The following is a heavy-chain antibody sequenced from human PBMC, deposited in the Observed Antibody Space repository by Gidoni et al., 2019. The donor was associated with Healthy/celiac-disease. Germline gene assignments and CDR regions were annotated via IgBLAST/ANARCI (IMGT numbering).Heavy chain of an antibody. J-gene: IGHJ4*02. V-gene: IGHV2-26*01. CDR2: IFSNDEK. CDR1: GFSLIHARMG. D-gene: IGHD3-22*01. Sequence: QVTLKESGPLLVKPTETLTLTCPVSGFSLIHARMGVSWIRQPPGKALEWLAHIFSNDEKSYSTSLKSRLTISKDTSKSQVVITMTNMDPVDTATYYCARIIQWGYYESSGPIDYWGQGTLVTVSS. CDR3: ARIIQWGYYESSGPIDY.